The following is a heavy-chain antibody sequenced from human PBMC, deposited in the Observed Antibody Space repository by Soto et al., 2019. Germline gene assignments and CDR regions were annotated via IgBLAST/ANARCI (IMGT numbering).Heavy chain of an antibody. CDR2: INNDGSNT. J-gene: IGHJ4*02. CDR3: AKDRGEWEPFDY. Sequence: GGSLRLSCAASGFTFNIYWMHWVRQAPGKGLEWVSRINNDGSNTSYADSVKGRFTISRDNSKNTLYLQMNSLRAEDTAVYYCAKDRGEWEPFDYWGQGTLVTVSS. D-gene: IGHD1-26*01. CDR1: GFTFNIYW. V-gene: IGHV3-74*01.